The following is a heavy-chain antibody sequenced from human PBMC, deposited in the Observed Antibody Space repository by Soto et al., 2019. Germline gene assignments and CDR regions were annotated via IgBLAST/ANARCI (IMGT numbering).Heavy chain of an antibody. J-gene: IGHJ5*02. V-gene: IGHV3-7*04. Sequence: EVQLVESGGGMVQPGRSLRLSCVGSGFTFKSDWMTWVRQAPGKGLEWVTNIKGDGTKENYVDSVKGRFTISRDNAKNGVYLQMSNRRVEETAVYYCGRGVGASCGGGWCDGFDHWGQGTVVSVSS. CDR2: IKGDGTKE. D-gene: IGHD2-21*01. CDR1: GFTFKSDW. CDR3: GRGVGASCGGGWCDGFDH.